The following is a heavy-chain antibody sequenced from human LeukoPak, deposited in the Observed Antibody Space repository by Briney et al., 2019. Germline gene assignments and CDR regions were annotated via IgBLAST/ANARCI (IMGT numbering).Heavy chain of an antibody. CDR2: ISSSSSTV. J-gene: IGHJ4*02. V-gene: IGHV3-11*04. Sequence: GGSLRLSCAASGFTFSDYYMSWIRQAPGKGLEWVSYISSSSSTVYYADSVKGRFTISRDNAKNSLYPQMNSLRAEDTAVYYCANQVARLWYFDYWGQGTLVTVSS. CDR3: ANQVARLWYFDY. CDR1: GFTFSDYY. D-gene: IGHD3-16*01.